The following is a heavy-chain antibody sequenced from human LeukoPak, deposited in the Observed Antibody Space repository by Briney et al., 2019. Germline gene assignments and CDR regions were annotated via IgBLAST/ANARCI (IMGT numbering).Heavy chain of an antibody. J-gene: IGHJ4*02. V-gene: IGHV3-33*06. Sequence: PGGSLRLSCAASGFTFSTYGMHWVRQAPGKGLEWVAGTWYDGTNRNYEDSVKGRFTISRDNSKNMLYLQMNTLRVEDTAVYYCAKADGLRYFDWLWVDFWGQGTLVTVSS. D-gene: IGHD3-9*01. CDR2: TWYDGTNR. CDR3: AKADGLRYFDWLWVDF. CDR1: GFTFSTYG.